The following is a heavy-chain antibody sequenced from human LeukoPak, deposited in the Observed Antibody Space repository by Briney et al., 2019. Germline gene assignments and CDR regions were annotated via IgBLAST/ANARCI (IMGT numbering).Heavy chain of an antibody. Sequence: SGGSLRLSCAASGFTFSNHGMHWVRQAPGKGLEWVAFIRYDGTDKYYADSVKGRFTISRDNSKNTLYLQMNSLRAEDTAVYYCARNAFDIWGQGTMVTVSS. CDR3: ARNAFDI. J-gene: IGHJ3*02. CDR2: IRYDGTDK. V-gene: IGHV3-30*02. CDR1: GFTFSNHG.